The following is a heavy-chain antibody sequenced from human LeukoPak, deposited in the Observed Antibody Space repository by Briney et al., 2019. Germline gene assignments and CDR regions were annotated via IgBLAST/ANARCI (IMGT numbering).Heavy chain of an antibody. V-gene: IGHV4-59*01. J-gene: IGHJ4*02. CDR3: ARGPKGQYYDYVWGSYRPFDY. CDR2: IYYSGST. Sequence: SETLSLTCTVSGGSISSYYWSWIRQPPGKGLEWIGYIYYSGSTNYNPSLKSRVTISVDTSKNQFSLKLSSVTAADTAVYYCARGPKGQYYDYVWGSYRPFDYWGQGTLVTVSS. CDR1: GGSISSYY. D-gene: IGHD3-16*02.